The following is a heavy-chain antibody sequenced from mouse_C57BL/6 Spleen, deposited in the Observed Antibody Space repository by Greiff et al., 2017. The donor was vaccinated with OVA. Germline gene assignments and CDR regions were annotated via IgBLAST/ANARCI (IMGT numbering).Heavy chain of an antibody. CDR3: ARSDYGSSPCLTY. D-gene: IGHD1-1*01. CDR1: GYTFTSYW. CDR2: INPSNGGT. V-gene: IGHV1-53*01. Sequence: QVQLQQSGTDLVKPGASVKLSCKASGYTFTSYWMHWVKQRPGQGLEWIGNINPSNGGTNYNEKFKSKATLTVDKSSSTAYMQLSSLTSEDSAVYYCARSDYGSSPCLTYWGQGTLVTVSA. J-gene: IGHJ3*01.